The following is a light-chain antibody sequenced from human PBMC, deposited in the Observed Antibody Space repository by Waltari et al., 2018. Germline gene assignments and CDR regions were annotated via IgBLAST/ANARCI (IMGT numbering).Light chain of an antibody. J-gene: IGLJ3*02. Sequence: QSALTQPASVSGSPGQSITISCTGTSSDVGGYNYVSWYQHHPGKVPKLMIYDVNNRPSGVSNRFSGSKSGNTASLSISGLQAEDEADYYCSSYTSSGIWVFGGGTKLTVL. CDR3: SSYTSSGIWV. V-gene: IGLV2-14*03. CDR2: DVN. CDR1: SSDVGGYNY.